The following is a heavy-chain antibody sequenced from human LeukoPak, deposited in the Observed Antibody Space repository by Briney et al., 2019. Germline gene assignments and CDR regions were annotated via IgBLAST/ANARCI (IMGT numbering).Heavy chain of an antibody. CDR1: GFTFSNYS. CDR2: ISSSSYI. CDR3: ARARSSGWYRDY. D-gene: IGHD6-19*01. Sequence: GGSLRLSCAASGFTFSNYSMNWVRQAPGKGLEWVSSISSSSYIYYADSVKGRFTISRDNAENSLYLQMNSLRAEDTAVYYCARARSSGWYRDYWGQGTLVTVSS. V-gene: IGHV3-21*01. J-gene: IGHJ4*02.